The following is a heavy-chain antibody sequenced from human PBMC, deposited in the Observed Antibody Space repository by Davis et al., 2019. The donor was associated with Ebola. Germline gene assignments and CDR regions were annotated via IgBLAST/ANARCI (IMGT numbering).Heavy chain of an antibody. Sequence: GGSLRLSCAASGFTLSSYSMNWVRQAPGKGLEWVSSLSSGSTYIYYADSVKGRFTISRDNAKNSLYLQMNSLRAEDTAVYFCARVDILTGYNSHYYYGMDVWGKGTTVTVSS. CDR3: ARVDILTGYNSHYYYGMDV. CDR2: LSSGSTYI. J-gene: IGHJ6*04. V-gene: IGHV3-21*01. CDR1: GFTLSSYS. D-gene: IGHD3-9*01.